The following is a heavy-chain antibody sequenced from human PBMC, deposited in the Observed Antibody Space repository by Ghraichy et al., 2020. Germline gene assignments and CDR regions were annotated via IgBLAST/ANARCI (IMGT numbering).Heavy chain of an antibody. D-gene: IGHD3-10*01. V-gene: IGHV3-15*01. CDR1: GFSFRNAW. CDR2: IKRNVDGGAA. J-gene: IGHJ4*02. Sequence: GALNISCAGSGFSFRNAWMNWVRQAPGKGLEWLGRIKRNVDGGAADYAAPVKGRFTISRDDSQNTVYLQMNSLKTEDTAVYYCSAGVALWGWGQGTLVTVSS. CDR3: SAGVALWG.